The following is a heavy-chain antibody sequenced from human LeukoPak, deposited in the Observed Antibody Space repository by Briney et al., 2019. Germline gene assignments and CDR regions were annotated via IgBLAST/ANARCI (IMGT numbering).Heavy chain of an antibody. J-gene: IGHJ6*02. D-gene: IGHD6-13*01. Sequence: GGSLRLSCAASGFTFSSYEMNWVRQAPGKGLEWVSYISSSGSTIYYADSVKGRFTISRDNAENSLYLQMNSLRAEDTAVYYCARDQNIAAAGTYYYGMDVWGQGTTVTVSS. CDR1: GFTFSSYE. V-gene: IGHV3-48*03. CDR3: ARDQNIAAAGTYYYGMDV. CDR2: ISSSGSTI.